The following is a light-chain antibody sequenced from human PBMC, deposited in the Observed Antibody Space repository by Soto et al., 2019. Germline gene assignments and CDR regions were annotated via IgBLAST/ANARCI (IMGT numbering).Light chain of an antibody. CDR2: GAS. CDR3: QQYSNWPVT. CDR1: QSVSTN. Sequence: EIVMTQSPAALSVSPGERATLSCRASQSVSTNLAWYQQKPGQAPRLLVYGASTRATGLPARFSGSGSGTEFTLTISSLQSEDFAVYYCQQYSNWPVTFGQGTKLESK. V-gene: IGKV3-15*01. J-gene: IGKJ2*01.